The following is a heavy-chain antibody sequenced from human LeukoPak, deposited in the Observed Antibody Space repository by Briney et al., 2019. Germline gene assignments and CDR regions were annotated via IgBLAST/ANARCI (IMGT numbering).Heavy chain of an antibody. CDR2: ISGSGGST. CDR3: ASPYTPQYYDFWSGYYDY. V-gene: IGHV3-23*01. Sequence: PGGSLRLSCAASGFTFSSYAMSWVRQAPGKGLEWVSAISGSGGSTYYADSVKGRFTISRDNSKNTLYLQMNSLRAEDTAVYYCASPYTPQYYDFWSGYYDYWGQGTLVTVSS. J-gene: IGHJ4*02. D-gene: IGHD3-3*01. CDR1: GFTFSSYA.